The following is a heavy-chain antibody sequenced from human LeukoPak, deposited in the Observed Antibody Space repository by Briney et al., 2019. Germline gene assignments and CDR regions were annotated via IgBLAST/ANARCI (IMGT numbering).Heavy chain of an antibody. CDR3: ARNWGDHFDWLDDY. CDR1: GFTFSSYG. CDR2: IWDEGSNR. D-gene: IGHD3-9*01. J-gene: IGHJ4*02. V-gene: IGHV3-33*01. Sequence: GGSLRLSCAASGFTFSSYGLHCVRQAPGRGLEWGAIIWDEGSNRYYADSVQGRFINCRDNSKHTLYLQMNSLRAEDKAVYCCARNWGDHFDWLDDYWGGGTLVTVFS.